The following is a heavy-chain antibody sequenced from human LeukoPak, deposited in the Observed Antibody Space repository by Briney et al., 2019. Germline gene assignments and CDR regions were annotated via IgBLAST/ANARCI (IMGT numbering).Heavy chain of an antibody. Sequence: SETLSLTCTVSGYSISSGYYWGWIRQPPGKGLEWIGSIYHSGSTYYNPSLKGRVTISVDTSKNQFSLKLSSVTAADTAVYYCARGGSSWFYYYYYMDVWGKGTTVTVSS. J-gene: IGHJ6*03. V-gene: IGHV4-38-2*02. D-gene: IGHD6-13*01. CDR3: ARGGSSWFYYYYYMDV. CDR1: GYSISSGYY. CDR2: IYHSGST.